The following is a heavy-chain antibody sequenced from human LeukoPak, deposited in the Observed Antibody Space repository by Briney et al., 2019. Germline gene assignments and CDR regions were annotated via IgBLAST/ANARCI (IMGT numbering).Heavy chain of an antibody. CDR2: INHSGST. CDR3: ARRISRYFVRPPDV. Sequence: PSETLSLTCAVYGGSFSGYYWSWIRQPPGKGLEWIGEINHSGSTNYNPSLKSRVTISVDTSKNQFSLKLSSVTAADTAVYYCARRISRYFVRPPDVWGKGTTVTVSS. V-gene: IGHV4-34*01. CDR1: GGSFSGYY. D-gene: IGHD3-9*01. J-gene: IGHJ6*04.